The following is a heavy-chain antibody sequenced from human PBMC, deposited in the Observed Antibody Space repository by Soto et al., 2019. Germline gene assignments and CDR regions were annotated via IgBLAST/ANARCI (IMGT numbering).Heavy chain of an antibody. V-gene: IGHV2-5*02. D-gene: IGHD6-6*01. CDR3: AHNKVSTSSYAY. CDR1: GFSLSTSGVG. CDR2: IYWDDDK. Sequence: QITLKESGPTLVKPTQTLTLTCTFSGFSLSTSGVGVGWIRQPPGKALEWLVLIYWDDDKRYSPSLKNRLTIXTXXSNSQVVLTLTNMDTVDTATYYCAHNKVSTSSYAYWGQGTLVTVSS. J-gene: IGHJ4*02.